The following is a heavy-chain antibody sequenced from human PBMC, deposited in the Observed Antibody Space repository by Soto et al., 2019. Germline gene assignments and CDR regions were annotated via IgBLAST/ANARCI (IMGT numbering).Heavy chain of an antibody. CDR3: TSPDGESDSYGYRY. CDR1: GFTFSGSA. V-gene: IGHV3-73*01. J-gene: IGHJ4*02. Sequence: PRGSLRLSCAASGFTFSGSAMHCVRQASGEGLEWVGRIRSKANSYATAYAASVKGRFTISRDDSKNTAYLKMNSLKTEDTAVYYCTSPDGESDSYGYRYWGQGTLVTVSS. D-gene: IGHD5-18*01. CDR2: IRSKANSYAT.